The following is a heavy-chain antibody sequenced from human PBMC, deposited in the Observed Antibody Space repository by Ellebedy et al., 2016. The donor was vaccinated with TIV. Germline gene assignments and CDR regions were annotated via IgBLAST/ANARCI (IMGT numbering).Heavy chain of an antibody. D-gene: IGHD5-18*01. CDR2: ITWNSGTI. J-gene: IGHJ4*02. Sequence: GGSLRLXXAGFGFTFDDYAMHWVRQAPGKGLEWVSGITWNSGTIGYADSVKGRFTISRDNAKNSLYLQMNSLRPEDTALYYCAKEGLRGSGYSPPGIDFWGQGTLVTVSS. V-gene: IGHV3-9*01. CDR1: GFTFDDYA. CDR3: AKEGLRGSGYSPPGIDF.